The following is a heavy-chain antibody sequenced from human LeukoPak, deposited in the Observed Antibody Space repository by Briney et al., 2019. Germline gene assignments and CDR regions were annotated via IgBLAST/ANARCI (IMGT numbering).Heavy chain of an antibody. J-gene: IGHJ4*02. CDR1: GFTFCSHS. CDR3: ARDHRYAQDF. V-gene: IGHV3-48*01. D-gene: IGHD1-1*01. Sequence: GGSLRLSCAASGFTFCSHSMNWARQAPGKGLEWISYTCPNGVTINYADSVKGRFTMSRDNAKNSLYLQMNSLRVEDTAVYFCARDHRYAQDFWGQGTLVTVSS. CDR2: TCPNGVTI.